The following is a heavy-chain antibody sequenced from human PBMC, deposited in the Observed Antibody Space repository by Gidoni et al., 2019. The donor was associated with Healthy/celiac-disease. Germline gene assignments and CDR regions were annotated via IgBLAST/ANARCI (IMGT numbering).Heavy chain of an antibody. Sequence: EVQLLESGGGVVQPGGSLRLSCADSGSTFSSYAMSWVRQAPGKGVEWVSAISGSGGSTYYADSVKGRFTISRDNSKNTLYLQMNSLRAEDTAVYYCAKDRYSSSWGRGYWGQGTLVTVSS. CDR1: GSTFSSYA. V-gene: IGHV3-23*01. CDR3: AKDRYSSSWGRGY. D-gene: IGHD6-13*01. CDR2: ISGSGGST. J-gene: IGHJ4*02.